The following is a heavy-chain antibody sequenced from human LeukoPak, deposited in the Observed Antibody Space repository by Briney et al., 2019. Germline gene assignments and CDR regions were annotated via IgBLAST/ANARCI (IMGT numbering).Heavy chain of an antibody. Sequence: PSETLSLTCAVYGGSFSGYYWSWIRQPPGKGLEWIGEINHSGSTNYNPSLKSRVTISVDTSKKQFSLKLSSVTAADTAVYYCARPGSKGLVPLRYFDYWGQGTLVTVSS. CDR1: GGSFSGYY. V-gene: IGHV4-34*01. CDR2: INHSGST. CDR3: ARPGSKGLVPLRYFDY. J-gene: IGHJ4*02. D-gene: IGHD3-3*01.